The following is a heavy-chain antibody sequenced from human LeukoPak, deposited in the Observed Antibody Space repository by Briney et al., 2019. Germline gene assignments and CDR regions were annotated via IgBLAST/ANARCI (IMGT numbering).Heavy chain of an antibody. Sequence: ASVKVSCKASGGTFSSYAISWVRQAPGQGLEWMGRIIPILGIANYAQKFQGRVTITADKSTSTAYMELSSLRSEDTAVYYCASIPMTTVTTRMSYTIGYWGQGTLVTVSS. V-gene: IGHV1-69*04. CDR2: IIPILGIA. CDR1: GGTFSSYA. D-gene: IGHD4-17*01. J-gene: IGHJ4*02. CDR3: ASIPMTTVTTRMSYTIGY.